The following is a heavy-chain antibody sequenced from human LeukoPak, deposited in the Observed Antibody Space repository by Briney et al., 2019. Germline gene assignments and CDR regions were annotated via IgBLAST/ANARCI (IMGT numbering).Heavy chain of an antibody. J-gene: IGHJ6*02. CDR1: GFTFSSYW. CDR3: ASYLTSIPSGMDV. Sequence: PGGSLRLSCAASGFTFSSYWMHWLRQEPRKGLVWVPRISTDGSSRSYAGSVKGRFTISRDNGKNTLYLQMNSLRAEDTAVYYCASYLTSIPSGMDVWGQGATVTVSS. CDR2: ISTDGSSR. D-gene: IGHD2/OR15-2a*01. V-gene: IGHV3-74*01.